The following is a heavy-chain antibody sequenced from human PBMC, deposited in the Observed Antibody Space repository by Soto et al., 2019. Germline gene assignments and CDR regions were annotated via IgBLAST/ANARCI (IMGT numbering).Heavy chain of an antibody. CDR1: GVSLNTGGVG. CDR2: IYWDDDK. D-gene: IGHD6-19*01. CDR3: AHRRAVAGTYDL. Sequence: QITLKESGPTLVKPTQTLTLTCSFSGVSLNTGGVGVGWIRQPPGKALEWLALIYWDDDKRYSPSLKSRLTIPKDTSKDQVVLTMTNMDPVDTATYFCAHRRAVAGTYDLWGQGTMVTVSS. V-gene: IGHV2-5*02. J-gene: IGHJ3*01.